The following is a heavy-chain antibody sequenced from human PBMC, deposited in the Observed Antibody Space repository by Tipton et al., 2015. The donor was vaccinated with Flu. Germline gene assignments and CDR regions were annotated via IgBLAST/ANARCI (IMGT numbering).Heavy chain of an antibody. CDR2: IHRSGST. J-gene: IGHJ6*02. Sequence: LRLSCSVSGDSIGSRYFWGWIRQPPGKGLEWIGNIHRSGSTYKNPSLTSRVSISVDTSKNQFSLNLKSVTAADTAVYYCVRDQGLGDGLTYDYYGMDVWGQGTTVTVS. V-gene: IGHV4-38-2*02. CDR1: GDSIGSRYF. D-gene: IGHD3-22*01. CDR3: VRDQGLGDGLTYDYYGMDV.